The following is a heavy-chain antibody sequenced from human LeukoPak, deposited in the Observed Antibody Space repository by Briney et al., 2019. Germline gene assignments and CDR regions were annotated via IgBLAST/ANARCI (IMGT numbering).Heavy chain of an antibody. CDR3: ARQSSHYYGSGTFRHFDY. V-gene: IGHV4-39*01. CDR1: GGPISSNDYY. CDR2: IFYSGST. Sequence: ETLSLTCTVSGGPISSNDYYWGWIRQSPGKGLEWIANIFYSGSTHYNPSLKSRVPISVDTSKNQFSLKLSSVTAADTAIYYCARQSSHYYGSGTFRHFDYWGQGTLVSVSS. J-gene: IGHJ4*02. D-gene: IGHD3-10*01.